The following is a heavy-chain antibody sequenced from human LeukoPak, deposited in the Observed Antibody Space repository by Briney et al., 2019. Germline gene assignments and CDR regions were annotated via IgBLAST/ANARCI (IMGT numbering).Heavy chain of an antibody. CDR1: GGSISSYY. D-gene: IGHD3-22*01. CDR2: IYYSGCT. CDR3: ARGRYYYDSSGYYTGYYYYMDV. Sequence: PSETLSLTCTVSGGSISSYYWSWIRQPPGKGLDWIGYIYYSGCTNYNPSLKSRVTISVDTSKNQFSLKLSSVTAADTAVYYCARGRYYYDSSGYYTGYYYYMDVWGKGTTVTVSS. V-gene: IGHV4-59*01. J-gene: IGHJ6*03.